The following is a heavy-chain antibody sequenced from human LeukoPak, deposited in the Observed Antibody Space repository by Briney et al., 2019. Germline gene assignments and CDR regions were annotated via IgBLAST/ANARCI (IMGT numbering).Heavy chain of an antibody. J-gene: IGHJ4*02. CDR2: INHSGST. CDR1: GGSFSGYY. D-gene: IGHD3-22*01. CDR3: ASRDSSGYWFDY. V-gene: IGHV4-34*01. Sequence: SETLSLTCAVYGGSFSGYYWSWIRQPPGKGLEWIGEINHSGSTNYNPSLKSRVTISVDTSKNRFSLKLSSVTAADTAVYYCASRDSSGYWFDYWGQGTLVTVSS.